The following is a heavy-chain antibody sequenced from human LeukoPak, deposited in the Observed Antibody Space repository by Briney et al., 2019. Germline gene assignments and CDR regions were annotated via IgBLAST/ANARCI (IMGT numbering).Heavy chain of an antibody. Sequence: GASVTVSFKASGYTFTGYYMHWVRQAPGQGLEWMGWINPNSGGTNYAQKFQGRVTMTRDTSISTAYMELSRLRSDDTAVYYCAREGSAMIDAFDIWGQGTMVTVSS. J-gene: IGHJ3*02. CDR2: INPNSGGT. V-gene: IGHV1-2*02. CDR3: AREGSAMIDAFDI. CDR1: GYTFTGYY. D-gene: IGHD3-22*01.